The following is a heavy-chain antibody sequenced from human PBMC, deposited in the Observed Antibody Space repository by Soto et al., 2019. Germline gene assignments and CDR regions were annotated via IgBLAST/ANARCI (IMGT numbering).Heavy chain of an antibody. J-gene: IGHJ5*02. D-gene: IGHD3-16*01. CDR1: GYSFTNND. CDR2: MNPGSGDT. Sequence: ASVQVSRKASGYSFTNNDVSWVRQATGQGLEWMGWMNPGSGDTGDAQKFQGRVTMTRDISIATAYLELSSMRSDDTDIYYCARMATFGSLNWFDPWVQGTMVTVSS. V-gene: IGHV1-8*01. CDR3: ARMATFGSLNWFDP.